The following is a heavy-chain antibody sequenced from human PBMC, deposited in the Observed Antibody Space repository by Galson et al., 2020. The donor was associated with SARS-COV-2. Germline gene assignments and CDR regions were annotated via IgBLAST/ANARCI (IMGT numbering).Heavy chain of an antibody. CDR3: ARDLGLYCSSTSCYNEEGWYYYYGMDV. D-gene: IGHD2-2*01. J-gene: IGHJ6*02. V-gene: IGHV3-33*01. CDR2: IWYDGSNK. Sequence: GESLKISCAASGFTFSSYGMHWVRQAPGKGLEWVAVIWYDGSNKYYADSVKGRFTISRDNSKNTLYLQMNSLRAEDTAVYYCARDLGLYCSSTSCYNEEGWYYYYGMDVWGQGTTVTVSS. CDR1: GFTFSSYG.